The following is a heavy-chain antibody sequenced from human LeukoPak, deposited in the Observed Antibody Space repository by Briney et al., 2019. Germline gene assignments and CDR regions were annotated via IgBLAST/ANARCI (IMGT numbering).Heavy chain of an antibody. CDR1: GGSFSGYY. J-gene: IGHJ4*02. CDR2: INHSGST. V-gene: IGHV4-34*01. D-gene: IGHD2-21*01. Sequence: KPSETLSLTCAVYGGSFSGYYWSWIRQPPGKGLEWIGEINHSGSTNYNPSLKSRVTISVDTSKNQFSLKLSSVTAADTAVYYCAIFPQFNLKLPGYENYWGQGTLVTVSS. CDR3: AIFPQFNLKLPGYENY.